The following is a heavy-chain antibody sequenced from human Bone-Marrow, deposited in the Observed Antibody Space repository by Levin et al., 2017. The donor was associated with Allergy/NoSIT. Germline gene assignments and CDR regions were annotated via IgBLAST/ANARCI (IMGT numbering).Heavy chain of an antibody. V-gene: IGHV1-18*01. D-gene: IGHD2-21*01. CDR2: VGTRNGDK. Sequence: EASVKVSCKASGFNFISFGCNWVRQAPGQGLEWMGWVGTRNGDKRYAQKFQDRVTMSTDTSTGTAYLQLRSLRPDDTAVYFCARLWRGGDYWGQGTLVTVSS. CDR3: ARLWRGGDY. CDR1: GFNFISFG. J-gene: IGHJ4*02.